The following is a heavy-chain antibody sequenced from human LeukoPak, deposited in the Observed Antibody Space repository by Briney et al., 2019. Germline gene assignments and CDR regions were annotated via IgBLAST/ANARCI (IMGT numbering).Heavy chain of an antibody. D-gene: IGHD2-15*01. J-gene: IGHJ4*02. CDR3: AKFAQRYCSGGSCHPFDY. Sequence: GGFLRLSCAASGFTFSSYAMSWVRQAPGKGLEWVSAISGSGGSTYYADSVKGRFTISRDNSKNTLHLQMNSLRAEDTAAYYCAKFAQRYCSGGSCHPFDYWGQGTLVTVSS. V-gene: IGHV3-23*01. CDR2: ISGSGGST. CDR1: GFTFSSYA.